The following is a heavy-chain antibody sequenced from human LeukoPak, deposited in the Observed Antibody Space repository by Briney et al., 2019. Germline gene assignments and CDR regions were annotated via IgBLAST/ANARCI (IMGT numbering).Heavy chain of an antibody. Sequence: SETLSLTCTVSNGSISSYYWSWIRQPAGKGLEWIGRIHTSGNTNYNPSLKSRVTMSVDTSKNQLSLKLSSVTAADTAMYYCAREGTTVVTRALDYWGQGTLVTVSS. J-gene: IGHJ4*02. CDR3: AREGTTVVTRALDY. V-gene: IGHV4-4*07. D-gene: IGHD2-21*02. CDR1: NGSISSYY. CDR2: IHTSGNT.